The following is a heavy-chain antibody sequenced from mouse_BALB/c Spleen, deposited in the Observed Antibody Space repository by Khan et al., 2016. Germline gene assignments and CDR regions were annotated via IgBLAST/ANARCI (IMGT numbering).Heavy chain of an antibody. Sequence: QIQLVQSGPELKKPGETVKISCKASGYTFTNYGMNWVKQAPGKGLKWMGWMNTYTGEPTYADDFKGRLAFSLKTSARTAYLQINNLKNEDTATYFWARDYEYDGDWYFDVWGAGTTVTVSS. CDR3: ARDYEYDGDWYFDV. CDR2: MNTYTGEP. CDR1: GYTFTNYG. D-gene: IGHD2-4*01. V-gene: IGHV9-3-1*01. J-gene: IGHJ1*01.